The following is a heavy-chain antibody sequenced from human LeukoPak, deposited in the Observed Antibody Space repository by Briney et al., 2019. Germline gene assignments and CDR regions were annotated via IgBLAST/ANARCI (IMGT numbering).Heavy chain of an antibody. D-gene: IGHD5-24*01. Sequence: PGGSLRLSCAASGFTFSTYTMNGVRQAPGKGLEWVSSISSSSSNTHYADSVKGRFTISRDNAKNSLYMQMNSLRADDTAVYYCVRGDGRDYWGQGTLVTVSS. CDR1: GFTFSTYT. V-gene: IGHV3-21*01. J-gene: IGHJ4*02. CDR2: ISSSSSNT. CDR3: VRGDGRDY.